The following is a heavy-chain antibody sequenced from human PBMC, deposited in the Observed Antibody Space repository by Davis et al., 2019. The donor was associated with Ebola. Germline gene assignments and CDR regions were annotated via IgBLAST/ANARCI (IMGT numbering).Heavy chain of an antibody. Sequence: SETLSLTCTVSGGSISNGDYSWSWIRQPPGKGLEWIGEINHSGSTNYNPSLKSRVTISVDTSKNQFSLKLSSVTAADTAVYYCARGDLIGLIEYWGQGALVTVSS. D-gene: IGHD2-8*01. J-gene: IGHJ4*02. V-gene: IGHV4-34*01. CDR1: GGSISNGDYS. CDR3: ARGDLIGLIEY. CDR2: INHSGST.